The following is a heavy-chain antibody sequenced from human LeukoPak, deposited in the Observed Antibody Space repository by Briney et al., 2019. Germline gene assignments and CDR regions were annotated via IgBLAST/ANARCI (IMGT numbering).Heavy chain of an antibody. V-gene: IGHV4-34*01. CDR1: GGSFSGYY. J-gene: IGHJ4*02. D-gene: IGHD3-22*01. CDR2: INHSGST. Sequence: PSETLSLTCAVYGGSFSGYYWSWIRQPPGKGLEWIGEINHSGSTNHNPSLKSRVTISVDTSKNQFSLKLSSVTAADTAVYYCAAYYYDSSGYFDYWGQGTLVTVSS. CDR3: AAYYYDSSGYFDY.